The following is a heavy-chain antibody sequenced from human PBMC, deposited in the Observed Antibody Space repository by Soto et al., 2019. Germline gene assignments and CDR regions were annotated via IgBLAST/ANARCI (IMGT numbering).Heavy chain of an antibody. V-gene: IGHV1-69*01. J-gene: IGHJ4*02. CDR2: IIPYYNTL. CDR3: AGGAGRGDPYSFEF. Sequence: QVQLVQSGAEVRKPGSSVKLSCKASGGTFSSYAIAWVRQAPGQGLEWMGGIIPYYNTLNYAQKFQGRVTITADDSTNTVDMELGSLSSDDTAVYFCAGGAGRGDPYSFEFWAQGTLVTVSS. D-gene: IGHD6-19*01. CDR1: GGTFSSYA.